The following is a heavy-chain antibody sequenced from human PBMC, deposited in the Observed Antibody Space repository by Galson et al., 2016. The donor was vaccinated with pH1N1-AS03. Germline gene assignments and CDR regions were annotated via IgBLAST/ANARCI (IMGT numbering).Heavy chain of an antibody. CDR2: IYYSGRT. V-gene: IGHV4-39*07. CDR1: GASISSDIYY. Sequence: SETLSLTCTVSGASISSDIYYWGWIRQPPGKGLEWIGSIYYSGRTYYKPSLKSRVTISVDTSKNQVSLKLSSVTAAGTAVYYCAREGRSARAGRSGSPWGYYFDSWGQGNLVTVSS. D-gene: IGHD3-3*01. J-gene: IGHJ4*02. CDR3: AREGRSARAGRSGSPWGYYFDS.